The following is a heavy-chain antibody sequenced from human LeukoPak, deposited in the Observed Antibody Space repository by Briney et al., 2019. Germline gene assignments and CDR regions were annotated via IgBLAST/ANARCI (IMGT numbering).Heavy chain of an antibody. CDR2: ITILSTTI. CDR1: GFSLSSFN. J-gene: IGHJ4*02. D-gene: IGHD2/OR15-2a*01. V-gene: IGHV3-48*04. Sequence: GGSLRLSCAASGFSLSSFNMNWVRQAPGKGPEWISYITILSTTISYSDSVKGRFTISRDNAKNSLYLQMNSLRAEDTAVYYCVRDHFYACDYWGQGTLVAVSS. CDR3: VRDHFYACDY.